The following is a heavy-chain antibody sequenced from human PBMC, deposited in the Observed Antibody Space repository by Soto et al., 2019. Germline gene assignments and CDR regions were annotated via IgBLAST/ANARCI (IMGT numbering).Heavy chain of an antibody. CDR2: INPKGGGT. J-gene: IGHJ6*02. V-gene: IGHV1-2*06. CDR3: ARVWVGASIDGMDV. D-gene: IGHD1-26*01. CDR1: GYTFTGYY. Sequence: GASVKVSCKASGYTFTGYYIYWVRQAPGQGLEWMGRINPKGGGTDYAQKFQGRVTMTRDTSISTAYMELSSLKSDDTAVYYCARVWVGASIDGMDVWGLGTTGTV.